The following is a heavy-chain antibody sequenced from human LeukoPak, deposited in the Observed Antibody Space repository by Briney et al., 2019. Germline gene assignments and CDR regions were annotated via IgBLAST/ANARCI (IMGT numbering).Heavy chain of an antibody. J-gene: IGHJ6*03. CDR2: INPNSGGT. V-gene: IGHV1-2*02. D-gene: IGHD2-15*01. Sequence: ASVKVSCKASGYTFTGYYMHWVRQAPGQGLEWMGWINPNSGGTNYAQKFQGRVTMTRDTSISTAYMELSRLRSDDTAVYYCARGRDCSGGSCYFDYYYYMDVWGKGTTVTVSS. CDR1: GYTFTGYY. CDR3: ARGRDCSGGSCYFDYYYYMDV.